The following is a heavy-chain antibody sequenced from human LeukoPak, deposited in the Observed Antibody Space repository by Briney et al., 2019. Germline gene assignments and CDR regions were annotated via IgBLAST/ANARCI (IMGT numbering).Heavy chain of an antibody. CDR3: AKGYYQTESPFDY. CDR1: GFTFSSYA. D-gene: IGHD3-16*01. V-gene: IGHV3-9*01. CDR2: ISWNSGSI. Sequence: GGSLRLSCAASGFTFSSYAMSWVRQAPGKGLEWVSGISWNSGSIGYADSVKGRFTISRDNAKNSLYLQMNSLRAEDSALYYCAKGYYQTESPFDYWGQGTLVTVSS. J-gene: IGHJ4*02.